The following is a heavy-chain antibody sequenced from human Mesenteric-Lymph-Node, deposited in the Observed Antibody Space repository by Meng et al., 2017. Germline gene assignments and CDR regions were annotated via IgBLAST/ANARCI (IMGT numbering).Heavy chain of an antibody. CDR2: IWYDGSNK. J-gene: IGHJ4*02. D-gene: IGHD3-3*01. CDR1: GFTFSDYT. Sequence: GESLKISCAASGFTFSDYTMHWVRQAPGKGLEWVAVIWYDGSNKYYADSVKGRFTISRDNSKNTLYLQMNSLRAEDTAVYYCATYYDFWSGYYTFDYWGQGTLVTVSS. V-gene: IGHV3-33*08. CDR3: ATYYDFWSGYYTFDY.